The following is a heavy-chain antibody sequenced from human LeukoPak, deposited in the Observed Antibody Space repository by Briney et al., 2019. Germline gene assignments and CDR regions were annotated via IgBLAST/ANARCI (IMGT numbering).Heavy chain of an antibody. CDR2: ISISGDVT. V-gene: IGHV3-23*01. D-gene: IGHD4/OR15-4a*01. CDR3: ANEEVPNDY. J-gene: IGHJ4*02. CDR1: GFIFSSLA. Sequence: GGSLRLSCAASGFIFSSLAMTWVRQAPGKGLEWVSGISISGDVTYYADSVQGRFIISRDNSKNTVYLQMDSLRVDDTAVYYCANEEVPNDYWGQGTLVTVSS.